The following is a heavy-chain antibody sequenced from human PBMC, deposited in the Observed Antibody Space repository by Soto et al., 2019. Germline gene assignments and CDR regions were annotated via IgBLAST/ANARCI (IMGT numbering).Heavy chain of an antibody. J-gene: IGHJ5*02. D-gene: IGHD2-2*01. CDR3: ARHIVVVPAAICNWFDP. V-gene: IGHV4-39*01. CDR1: GCSISSSSYY. Sequence: SETLSLTCTVSGCSISSSSYYWGWIRQPPGKGLEWIGSIYYSGSTYYNPSLKSRVTISVDTSKNQFSLKLSSVTAADTAVYYCARHIVVVPAAICNWFDPWGQGTLVTVSS. CDR2: IYYSGST.